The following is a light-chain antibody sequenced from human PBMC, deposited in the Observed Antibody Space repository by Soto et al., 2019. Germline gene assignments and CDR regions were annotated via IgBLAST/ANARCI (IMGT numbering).Light chain of an antibody. V-gene: IGKV1-5*03. CDR1: QSISNW. CDR2: KAS. J-gene: IGKJ1*01. CDR3: QQYSSYSWT. Sequence: DIQMTQSPSTLSASVRDRVTITCRASQSISNWLAWYQQKPGKAPKLLIYKASSLESGVPSRFSGSGFGTEFTLTISSLQPDDFATYYCQQYSSYSWTFGQGTKVEIK.